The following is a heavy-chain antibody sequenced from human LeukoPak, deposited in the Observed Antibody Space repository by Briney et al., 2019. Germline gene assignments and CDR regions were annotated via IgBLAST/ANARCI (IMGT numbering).Heavy chain of an antibody. CDR2: ISSSSSYI. Sequence: GGSLRLSCAASGFTFSNYAMFWVRQAPGKGLEWVSSISSSSSYIYYADSVKGRFTISRDNAKNSLYLQMNSPRAEDTAVYYCARARTTDYWGQGTLVTVSS. CDR1: GFTFSNYA. V-gene: IGHV3-21*01. CDR3: ARARTTDY. D-gene: IGHD4-17*01. J-gene: IGHJ4*02.